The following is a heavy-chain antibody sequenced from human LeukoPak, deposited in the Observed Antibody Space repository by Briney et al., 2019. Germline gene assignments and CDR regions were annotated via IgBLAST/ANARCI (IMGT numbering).Heavy chain of an antibody. J-gene: IGHJ5*01. Sequence: PSETLSLTCAVYGGSFSGYYWSWIRQPPEKGLEWIGEINHSGSSNYNPSLKSRVTISVDTSKNQFSLKLSSVTAADMAVYYCARAPSRYDVLTGYYGGWFDSWGQGTLVTVSS. V-gene: IGHV4-34*01. CDR3: ARAPSRYDVLTGYYGGWFDS. CDR1: GGSFSGYY. D-gene: IGHD3-9*01. CDR2: INHSGSS.